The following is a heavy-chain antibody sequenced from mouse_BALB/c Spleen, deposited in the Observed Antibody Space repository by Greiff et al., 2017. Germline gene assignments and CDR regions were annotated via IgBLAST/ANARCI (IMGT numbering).Heavy chain of an antibody. V-gene: IGHV3-6*02. CDR2: ISYDGSN. CDR3: ARRDGYSYYYAMDY. D-gene: IGHD2-3*01. Sequence: EVQLQESGPGLVKPSQSLSLTCSVTGYSITSGYYWNWIRQFPGNQLEWMGYISYDGSNNYNPSLKNRISITRDTSKNQFFLKLNSVTTEDTATYYCARRDGYSYYYAMDYWGQGTSVTVSS. J-gene: IGHJ4*01. CDR1: GYSITSGYY.